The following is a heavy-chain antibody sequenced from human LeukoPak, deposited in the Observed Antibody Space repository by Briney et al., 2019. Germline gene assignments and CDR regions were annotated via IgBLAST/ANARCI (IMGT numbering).Heavy chain of an antibody. V-gene: IGHV3-23*01. Sequence: GGSLRLSCAASGFTFSTYAMSWVRQTPEKGLEWVSAISDTGGNTFYADSVRGRFTISRDNSKNTLYLQMNSLRAEDTGIYYCAKGRTNDYWGQGTLVTVSS. CDR3: AKGRTNDY. J-gene: IGHJ4*02. CDR1: GFTFSTYA. D-gene: IGHD1/OR15-1a*01. CDR2: ISDTGGNT.